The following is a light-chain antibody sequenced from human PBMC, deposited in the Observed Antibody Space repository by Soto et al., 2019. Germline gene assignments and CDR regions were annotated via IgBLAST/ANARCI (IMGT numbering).Light chain of an antibody. V-gene: IGLV2-14*01. J-gene: IGLJ3*02. Sequence: QSALTQPASVSGSPGQSITISCTGTSSDVGGYKFVSWYQQHPGTAPKTIIYEVSNRPSGVSHRFSGSKSGNTATLTISGLQAEDEADYYCSSYTTTSTLEVFGGGTKLTVL. CDR1: SSDVGGYKF. CDR3: SSYTTTSTLEV. CDR2: EVS.